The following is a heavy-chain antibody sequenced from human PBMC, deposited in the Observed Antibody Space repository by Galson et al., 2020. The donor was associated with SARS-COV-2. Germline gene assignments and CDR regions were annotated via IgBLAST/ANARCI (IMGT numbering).Heavy chain of an antibody. CDR2: ITSKTDGGTT. D-gene: IGHD3-9*01. Sequence: GSLRLSCPASGFTFSNAWMSWVRQAPGKGLEWVGRITSKTDGGTTDYAAPVKGRFTISRDDSKNTLYLQMNSLKTEDTAVYYCTTDSMRRYYDILTGYYYLDYWGQGTLVTVSS. CDR3: TTDSMRRYYDILTGYYYLDY. CDR1: GFTFSNAW. J-gene: IGHJ4*02. V-gene: IGHV3-15*01.